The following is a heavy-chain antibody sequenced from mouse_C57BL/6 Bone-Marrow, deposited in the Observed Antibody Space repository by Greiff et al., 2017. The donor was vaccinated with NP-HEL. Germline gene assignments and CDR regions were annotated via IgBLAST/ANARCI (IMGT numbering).Heavy chain of an antibody. J-gene: IGHJ3*01. CDR3: TGPDGYYGAY. CDR1: GFTFSNYW. CDR2: IRLKSDNYAT. V-gene: IGHV6-3*01. Sequence: EVKLMESGGGLVQPGGSMKLSCVASGFTFSNYWMNWVRQSPEKGLEWVAQIRLKSDNYATHYAESVKGRFTISRDDSKSSVYLQMNNLRAEDTGIYYCTGPDGYYGAYWGQGTLVTVSA. D-gene: IGHD2-3*01.